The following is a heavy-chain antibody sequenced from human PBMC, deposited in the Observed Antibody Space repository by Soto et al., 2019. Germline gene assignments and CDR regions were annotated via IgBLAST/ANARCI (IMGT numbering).Heavy chain of an antibody. J-gene: IGHJ4*02. CDR3: ARVTYDAIGYYLDH. CDR1: GYSISSSNW. V-gene: IGHV4-28*03. Sequence: SETLSLTCAVSGYSISSSNWWGWIRQPPGKGLEWIGYIYDSGSTYYNPSLKSRVTMSVDRSKNQFSLKLSSVTAVDTAVYYCARVTYDAIGYYLDHWGQGTLVTVSS. D-gene: IGHD3-22*01. CDR2: IYDSGST.